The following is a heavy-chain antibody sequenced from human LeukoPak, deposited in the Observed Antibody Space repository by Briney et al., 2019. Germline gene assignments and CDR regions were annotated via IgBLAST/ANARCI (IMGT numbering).Heavy chain of an antibody. CDR3: ARGVARYDFWSASQGYGMDV. CDR1: GGSFCGYY. CDR2: NNNRGST. Sequence: SETLSLTCALYGGSFCGYYWSWRRPTPGEGGEWGGENNNRGSTASTPSHKRRVTRAVDTSKNQISLQLLTVTAADTAEYYCARGVARYDFWSASQGYGMDVWGQGTTVTVSS. D-gene: IGHD3-3*01. J-gene: IGHJ6*02. V-gene: IGHV4-34*01.